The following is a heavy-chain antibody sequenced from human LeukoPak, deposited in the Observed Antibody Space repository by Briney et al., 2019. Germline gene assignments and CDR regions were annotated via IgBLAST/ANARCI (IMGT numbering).Heavy chain of an antibody. V-gene: IGHV1-46*01. CDR3: AGSSWPNWFDP. Sequence: ASVKVSCMASGYTFTSYYMHWVRQAPGQGLEWMGIINPSGGSTSYAQKFQGRVTMTRDTSTSTVYMELSSLRSEDTAVYYCAGSSWPNWFDPWGQGTLVTVSS. CDR1: GYTFTSYY. CDR2: INPSGGST. J-gene: IGHJ5*02. D-gene: IGHD6-13*01.